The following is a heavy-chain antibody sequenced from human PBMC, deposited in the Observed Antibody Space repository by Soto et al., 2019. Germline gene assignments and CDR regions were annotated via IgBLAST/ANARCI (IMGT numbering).Heavy chain of an antibody. CDR3: ARASNTMVRGVIMRPYYGMDV. J-gene: IGHJ6*02. CDR2: IIPIFGTA. V-gene: IGHV1-69*13. Sequence: SVKVSCKASGGTFSSCAISWVRQAPGQGLEWMGGIIPIFGTANYAQKFQGRVTITADESTSTAYMELSSLRSEDTAVYYCARASNTMVRGVIMRPYYGMDVWGQGTTVTVSS. D-gene: IGHD3-10*01. CDR1: GGTFSSCA.